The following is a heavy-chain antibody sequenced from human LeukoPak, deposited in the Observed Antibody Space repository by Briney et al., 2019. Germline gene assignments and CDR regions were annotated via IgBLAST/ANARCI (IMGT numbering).Heavy chain of an antibody. V-gene: IGHV3-7*01. CDR1: GFTFSGYW. J-gene: IGHJ4*02. Sequence: PGGSLRLSCVASGFTFSGYWMTWVRQAPGQGQERVANIKQYGSEKYYVDSVKGRFTISRDNAKNSLYLQMDSLRAEDTAVYYCERDPGYYGWWSYLSWGQGTLVTVSS. D-gene: IGHD3-10*01. CDR3: ERDPGYYGWWSYLS. CDR2: IKQYGSEK.